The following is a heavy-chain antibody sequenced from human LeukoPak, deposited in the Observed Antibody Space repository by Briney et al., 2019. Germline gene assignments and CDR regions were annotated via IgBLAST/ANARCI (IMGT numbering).Heavy chain of an antibody. V-gene: IGHV3-23*01. Sequence: PGGSLRLSCAASGFTFSSYGMSWVRQAPGKGLEWVSAISGSGGSTYYADSVKGRFTISRDNSKNTLYLQMNSLRAEDTAVYYCAREGLVTMIEYGKIDYFDYWGQGTLVTVSS. D-gene: IGHD3-22*01. CDR2: ISGSGGST. CDR1: GFTFSSYG. CDR3: AREGLVTMIEYGKIDYFDY. J-gene: IGHJ4*02.